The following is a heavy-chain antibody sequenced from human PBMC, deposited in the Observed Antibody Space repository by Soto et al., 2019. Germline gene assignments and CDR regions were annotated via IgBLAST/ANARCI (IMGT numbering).Heavy chain of an antibody. V-gene: IGHV1-18*01. J-gene: IGHJ5*02. CDR3: ALRRLRDSMDFDP. CDR2: ISAYNGNT. D-gene: IGHD3-22*01. Sequence: GASVKVSWKASGYTFTSYGISWVRQAPGQGLEWMGWISAYNGNTNYAQKLQGRVTMTTDTSTSTAYMELRSLRSDDTAVYYCALRRLRDSMDFDPWGQGTLVTVSS. CDR1: GYTFTSYG.